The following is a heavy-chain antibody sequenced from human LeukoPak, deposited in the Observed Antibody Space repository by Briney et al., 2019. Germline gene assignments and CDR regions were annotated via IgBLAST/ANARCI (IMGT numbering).Heavy chain of an antibody. CDR3: ARGHYDVLAASYKWTPDY. Sequence: PGGSLRLSCAASGFTFNTFNMNWVRQAPGKGLEWVSAITSGGDYIYYADSVKGRFTTSRDNAKNSLSLQLNSLRVEDTAVYYCARGHYDVLAASYKWTPDYWGQGTLVTVSS. CDR2: ITSGGDYI. D-gene: IGHD3-9*01. V-gene: IGHV3-21*01. CDR1: GFTFNTFN. J-gene: IGHJ4*02.